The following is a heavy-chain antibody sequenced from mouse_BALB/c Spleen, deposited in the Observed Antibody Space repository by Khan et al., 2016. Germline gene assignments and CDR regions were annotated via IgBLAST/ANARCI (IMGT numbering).Heavy chain of an antibody. D-gene: IGHD2-14*01. V-gene: IGHV1S34*01. J-gene: IGHJ4*01. CDR2: ISCYNGAT. Sequence: LVKTGTSVKISCKASGYSFTGYYMHWVKQSHGKSLEWIGYISCYNGATRYNQKFKGKATFTVDTSSSTAYMQFNSLTSEDSSVYYCARSSRGTDYYAMDYWGHGTSVTVSS. CDR3: ARSSRGTDYYAMDY. CDR1: GYSFTGYY.